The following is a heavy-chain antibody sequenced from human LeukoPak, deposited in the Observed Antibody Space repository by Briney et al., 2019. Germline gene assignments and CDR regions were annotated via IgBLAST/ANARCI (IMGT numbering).Heavy chain of an antibody. CDR2: MNPNSGNT. Sequence: ASVKVSCKASGYTFTSYDINWVRQATGQGLEWMGWMNPNSGNTGYAQKFQGRVTMTRNTSISTAYMELSSLRSEDTAVYYCARASRPYNYYDSSGDAFDIWGQGTMVTVSS. CDR3: ARASRPYNYYDSSGDAFDI. CDR1: GYTFTSYD. D-gene: IGHD3-22*01. V-gene: IGHV1-8*01. J-gene: IGHJ3*02.